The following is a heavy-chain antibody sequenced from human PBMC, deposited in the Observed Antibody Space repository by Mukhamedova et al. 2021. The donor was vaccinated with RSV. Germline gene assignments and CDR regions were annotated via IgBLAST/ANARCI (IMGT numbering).Heavy chain of an antibody. CDR3: AKDFDGDYVGAFDI. Sequence: EWVAVISYDGSNKYYADSVKGRFTISRDNSKNTLYLQMNSLRAEDTAVYYCAKDFDGDYVGAFDIWGQGTMVTVPS. CDR2: ISYDGSNK. V-gene: IGHV3-30*18. J-gene: IGHJ3*02. D-gene: IGHD4-17*01.